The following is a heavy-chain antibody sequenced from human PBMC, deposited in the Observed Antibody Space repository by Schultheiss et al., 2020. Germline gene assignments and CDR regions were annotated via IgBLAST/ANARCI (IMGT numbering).Heavy chain of an antibody. V-gene: IGHV1-69*13. Sequence: SVKVSCKASGGTFSSYAISWVRQAPGQGLEWMGGIIPIFGTANYAQKFQGRVTITADESTSTAYMELRSLRSDDTAVYYCARGEGVTGWFDPWGQGTLVTGYS. D-gene: IGHD2-21*02. CDR3: ARGEGVTGWFDP. CDR1: GGTFSSYA. J-gene: IGHJ5*02. CDR2: IIPIFGTA.